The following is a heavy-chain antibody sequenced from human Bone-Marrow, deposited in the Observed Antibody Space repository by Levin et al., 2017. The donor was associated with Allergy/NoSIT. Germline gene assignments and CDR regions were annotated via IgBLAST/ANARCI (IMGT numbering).Heavy chain of an antibody. J-gene: IGHJ4*02. D-gene: IGHD2-2*01. CDR1: GFTFNKFW. CDR2: VNEDGSEK. Sequence: GESLKISCAASGFTFNKFWMTWVRQTPGKGLEWVANVNEDGSEKFYVDSAKGRFTISRDNAEKSLYLQMNSLRVEDTAIYYCARDATRGGDFDFWGQGTPVTVSS. V-gene: IGHV3-7*01. CDR3: ARDATRGGDFDF.